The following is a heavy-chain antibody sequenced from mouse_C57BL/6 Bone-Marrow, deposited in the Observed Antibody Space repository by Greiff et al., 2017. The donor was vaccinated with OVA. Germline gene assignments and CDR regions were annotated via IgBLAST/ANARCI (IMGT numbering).Heavy chain of an antibody. V-gene: IGHV5-15*01. CDR1: GFTFSDYG. J-gene: IGHJ4*01. D-gene: IGHD1-1*01. Sequence: EVKVVESGGGLVQPGGSLKLSCAASGFTFSDYGMAWVRQAPRKGPEWVAFISNLAYSIYYADTVTGRFTISRENAKNTLYLEMSSLRSEDTAMYYCATLYYGSSGMDYWGQGTSVTVSS. CDR2: ISNLAYSI. CDR3: ATLYYGSSGMDY.